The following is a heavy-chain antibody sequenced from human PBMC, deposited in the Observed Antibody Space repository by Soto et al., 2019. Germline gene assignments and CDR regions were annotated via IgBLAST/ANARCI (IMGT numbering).Heavy chain of an antibody. CDR3: ARCPYYDYIWGSYRQGLYYFDY. D-gene: IGHD3-16*02. J-gene: IGHJ4*02. Sequence: PGESLKISCKGSGYSFTSYWIGWVRQMPGKGLEWMGIIYPGDSDTRYSPSFQGQVTISADKSVSTAYLQWSSLKASDTAMYYCARCPYYDYIWGSYRQGLYYFDYWGQGTLVTVSS. V-gene: IGHV5-51*01. CDR1: GYSFTSYW. CDR2: IYPGDSDT.